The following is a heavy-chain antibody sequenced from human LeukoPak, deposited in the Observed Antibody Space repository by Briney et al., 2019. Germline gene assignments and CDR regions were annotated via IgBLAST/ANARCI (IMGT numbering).Heavy chain of an antibody. CDR2: INAGNGNT. V-gene: IGHV1-3*01. CDR3: ARDGPYYYDSSGYYEYYYYGMDV. CDR1: GYTFTSYA. Sequence: ASVKVSCKASGYTFTSYAMHWVRQAPGQRLEWMGWINAGNGNTKYSQKFQGRVTITRDTSASTAYMELSSLRSEDTAVYYCARDGPYYYDSSGYYEYYYYGMDVWGQGATVTVSS. D-gene: IGHD3-22*01. J-gene: IGHJ6*02.